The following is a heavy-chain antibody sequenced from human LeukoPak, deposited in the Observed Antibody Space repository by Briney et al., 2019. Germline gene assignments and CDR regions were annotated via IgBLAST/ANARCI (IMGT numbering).Heavy chain of an antibody. CDR1: GGSFSGYY. V-gene: IGHV4-34*01. Sequence: PETLSLTCAVYGGSFSGYYWSWIRHPPGERLEWIGEINHRGSTTYKLSLKSLVTISVDTSKNQFSLKLSSVTAADTAVYYCARGEDYYDRSGYYNSFRLEYWGQGTLVTVSS. J-gene: IGHJ4*02. D-gene: IGHD3-22*01. CDR3: ARGEDYYDRSGYYNSFRLEY. CDR2: INHRGST.